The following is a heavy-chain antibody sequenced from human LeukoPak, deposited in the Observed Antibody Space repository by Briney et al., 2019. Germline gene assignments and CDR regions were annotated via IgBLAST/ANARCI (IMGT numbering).Heavy chain of an antibody. CDR3: ARHSLIGTTPFDY. D-gene: IGHD1-20*01. Sequence: ASVKVSCKASGYSFISFYIHWVRQAPVQGLEWMGVINPSGGSTAYAQQSQGRVTMTRDTSTSTVYMELSSLRSEDTAVYYCARHSLIGTTPFDYWGQGTLVTVSS. V-gene: IGHV1-46*01. CDR1: GYSFISFY. CDR2: INPSGGST. J-gene: IGHJ4*02.